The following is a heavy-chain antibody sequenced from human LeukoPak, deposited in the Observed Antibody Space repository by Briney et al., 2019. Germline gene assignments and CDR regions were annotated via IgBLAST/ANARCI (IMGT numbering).Heavy chain of an antibody. CDR2: IYYSGST. CDR3: ARQVRNQYYYYYGMDV. D-gene: IGHD1-1*01. J-gene: IGHJ6*02. V-gene: IGHV4-59*04. CDR1: GGSISSYY. Sequence: PSETLSLTCTVSGGSISSYYWSWIRQPPGKGLEWIGCIYYSGSTYYNPSLKSRVTISVDTSKNQFSLKLSSVTAADTAVYYCARQVRNQYYYYYGMDVWGQGTTVTVS.